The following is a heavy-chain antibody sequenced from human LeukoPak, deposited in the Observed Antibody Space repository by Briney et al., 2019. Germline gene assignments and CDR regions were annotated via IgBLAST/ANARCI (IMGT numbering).Heavy chain of an antibody. D-gene: IGHD2-2*01. J-gene: IGHJ4*02. CDR3: ARQLGYCSSTSCYADKVDY. V-gene: IGHV4-39*01. CDR2: IYYSGST. CDR1: GGSISSSSYY. Sequence: PSETLSLTYTDSGGSISSSSYYWGWIRQPPGKGLEWIGSIYYSGSTYYNPSLKSRVTISVDTSKNQFSLKLSSVTAADTAVYYCARQLGYCSSTSCYADKVDYWGQGTLVTVSS.